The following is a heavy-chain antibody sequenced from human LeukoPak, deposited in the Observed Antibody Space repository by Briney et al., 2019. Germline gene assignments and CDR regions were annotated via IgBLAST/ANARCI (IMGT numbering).Heavy chain of an antibody. CDR2: IYYSGST. D-gene: IGHD4-11*01. CDR3: AREALRPLMTTRYYYYMDV. Sequence: SETLSLTCTVSGGSISSYYWSWIRQPPGKGLEWIGYIYYSGSTNYNPSLKSRVTISVDTSKNQFSLKLSSVTAADTAVYYCAREALRPLMTTRYYYYMDVWGKGTTVTVSS. CDR1: GGSISSYY. J-gene: IGHJ6*03. V-gene: IGHV4-59*01.